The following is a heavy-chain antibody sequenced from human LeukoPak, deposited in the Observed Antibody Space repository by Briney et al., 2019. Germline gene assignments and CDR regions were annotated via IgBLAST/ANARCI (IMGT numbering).Heavy chain of an antibody. CDR3: ARYAQQLVDY. Sequence: GRSLRLSCAASGFTFSSYAMHWVRQAPGKGLEWVAVISYDGSNKYYADSVKGRFTISRGNSKNTLYLQMNSLRAEDTAVYYCARYAQQLVDYWGQGTLVTVSS. V-gene: IGHV3-30*04. J-gene: IGHJ4*02. CDR2: ISYDGSNK. D-gene: IGHD6-13*01. CDR1: GFTFSSYA.